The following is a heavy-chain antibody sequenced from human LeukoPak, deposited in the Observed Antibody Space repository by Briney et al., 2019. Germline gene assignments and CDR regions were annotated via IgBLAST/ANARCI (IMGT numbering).Heavy chain of an antibody. CDR3: AKGQIAATVYAPFDY. CDR2: ISSSSSYI. V-gene: IGHV3-21*04. Sequence: PGGSLRLSCAASGFTFSSYSMNWVRQAPGKGLEWVSSISSSSSYIYYADSVKGRFTISRDNSKNTLYLQMNSLRAEDTAVYYCAKGQIAATVYAPFDYWGQGTLVTVSS. J-gene: IGHJ4*02. CDR1: GFTFSSYS. D-gene: IGHD6-13*01.